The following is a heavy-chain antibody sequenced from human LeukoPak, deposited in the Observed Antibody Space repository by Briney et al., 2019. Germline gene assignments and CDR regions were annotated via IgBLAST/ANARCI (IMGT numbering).Heavy chain of an antibody. D-gene: IGHD3-22*01. Sequence: PSETLSLTCAVYGGSFSGYYWSWIRQPPGKGLEWIGEINHSGSTNYNPSLKSRVTMSVDTSKNQFSLKLSSVTAADTAVYYCARLWSRKYYYDSSGYSRFDYWGQGTLVTVSS. CDR1: GGSFSGYY. CDR2: INHSGST. CDR3: ARLWSRKYYYDSSGYSRFDY. J-gene: IGHJ4*02. V-gene: IGHV4-34*01.